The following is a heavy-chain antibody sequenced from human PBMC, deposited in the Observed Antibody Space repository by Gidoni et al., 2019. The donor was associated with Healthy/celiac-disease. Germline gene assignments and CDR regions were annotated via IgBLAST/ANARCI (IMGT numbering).Heavy chain of an antibody. CDR3: AGLAARLSRDDY. D-gene: IGHD6-6*01. CDR1: GGSITSGGYS. J-gene: IGHJ4*02. CDR2: IYHSGST. Sequence: QLQLQESGSGLVKPSPTLSLTCALSGGSITSGGYSWSWIRQTPGKGLEWSGYIYHSGSTYYNPSLKSRVTIEVDRSKNQFSLKLSSVTAADTAVYYCAGLAARLSRDDYWGQGTLVTVSS. V-gene: IGHV4-30-2*01.